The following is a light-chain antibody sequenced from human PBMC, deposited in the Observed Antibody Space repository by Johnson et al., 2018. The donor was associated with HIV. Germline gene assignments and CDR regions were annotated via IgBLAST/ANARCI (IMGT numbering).Light chain of an antibody. J-gene: IGLJ1*01. V-gene: IGLV1-51*01. Sequence: QSLLTQPPSVSAAPGQKVTISCSGSNSNIGNNYVSWYQQLPGTAPKLLIYDNNKRPSGIPDRFSGSKSGTSATLGITGLQTGDEANYYCGTWDSSLCGVFGTGTKVTVL. CDR3: GTWDSSLCGV. CDR1: NSNIGNNY. CDR2: DNN.